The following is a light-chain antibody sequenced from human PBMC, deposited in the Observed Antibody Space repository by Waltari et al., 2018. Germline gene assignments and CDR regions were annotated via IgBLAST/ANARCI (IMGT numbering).Light chain of an antibody. Sequence: DIQLTQSPSFLSASVGDRVTITCRASQDISSHLAWYQKNPGKAPKLLVYGASTLGSGVPSGFSGCGSGTEFTLTISSLQPEDFATYYCQQLNSYPITFGQGTRLEIK. V-gene: IGKV1-9*01. CDR2: GAS. CDR3: QQLNSYPIT. J-gene: IGKJ5*01. CDR1: QDISSH.